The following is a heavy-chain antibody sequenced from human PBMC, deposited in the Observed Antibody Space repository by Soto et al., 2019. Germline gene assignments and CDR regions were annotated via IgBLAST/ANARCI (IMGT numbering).Heavy chain of an antibody. J-gene: IGHJ6*02. V-gene: IGHV3-21*01. Sequence: EVQLVESGGGLVKPGGSLRLSCAASGFSFSSYTMNWVRQAPGKGLEWVSSISSSSTDIYYADSVTGRFTISRDDAKNSLHLHMTSLAGGDPAVSYCARETDSYKWRAGLMDVWGQGTTVTVSS. CDR1: GFSFSSYT. CDR3: ARETDSYKWRAGLMDV. D-gene: IGHD1-20*01. CDR2: ISSSSTDI.